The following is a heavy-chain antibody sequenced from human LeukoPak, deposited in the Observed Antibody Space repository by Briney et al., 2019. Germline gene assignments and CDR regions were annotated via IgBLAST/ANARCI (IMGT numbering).Heavy chain of an antibody. CDR1: GYTFTGYY. V-gene: IGHV1-8*03. CDR3: ATGSSHTGWFDP. D-gene: IGHD6-6*01. J-gene: IGHJ5*02. CDR2: MNPNSGNT. Sequence: GASVKVSCKASGYTFTGYYMHWVRQAPGQGLEWMGWMNPNSGNTGYAQKFQGRVTITRNTSISTAYMELSSLRSEDTAVYYCATGSSHTGWFDPWGQGTLVTVSS.